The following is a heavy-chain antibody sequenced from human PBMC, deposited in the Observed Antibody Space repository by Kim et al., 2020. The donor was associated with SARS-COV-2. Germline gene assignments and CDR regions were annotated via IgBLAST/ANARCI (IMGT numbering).Heavy chain of an antibody. Sequence: AQGFTGRFVFSLDTSVSTAYLQISSLKAEDTAVYYCARGGGYSYGSDAFDIWGQGTMVTVSS. D-gene: IGHD5-18*01. J-gene: IGHJ3*02. CDR3: ARGGGYSYGSDAFDI. V-gene: IGHV7-4-1*02.